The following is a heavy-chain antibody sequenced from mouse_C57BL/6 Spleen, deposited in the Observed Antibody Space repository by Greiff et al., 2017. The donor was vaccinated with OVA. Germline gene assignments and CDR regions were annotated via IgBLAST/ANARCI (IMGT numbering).Heavy chain of an antibody. CDR3: ARSRYDYDVQAWFAY. D-gene: IGHD2-4*01. CDR2: INPYNGDT. V-gene: IGHV1-20*01. Sequence: EVKLLESGPELVKPGDSVKISCKASGYSFTGYFMNWVMQSHGKSLEWIGRINPYNGDTFYNQKFKGKATLTVDKSSSTAHMELRSLTAEDSAVYYCARSRYDYDVQAWFAYWGQGTLVTVSA. CDR1: GYSFTGYF. J-gene: IGHJ3*01.